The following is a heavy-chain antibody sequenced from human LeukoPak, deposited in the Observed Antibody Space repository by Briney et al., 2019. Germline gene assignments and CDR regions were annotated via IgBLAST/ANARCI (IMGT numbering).Heavy chain of an antibody. V-gene: IGHV4-61*02. CDR3: ARAPLTIFGVEVFDY. Sequence: SETLPLTCTVSGGSISSGSYYWSWIRQPAGKGLEWIGRIYTSGSTNYNPSLKSRVTISVDTSKNQFSLKLSSVTAADTAVYYCARAPLTIFGVEVFDYWGQGTLVTVSS. J-gene: IGHJ4*02. CDR2: IYTSGST. D-gene: IGHD3-3*01. CDR1: GGSISSGSYY.